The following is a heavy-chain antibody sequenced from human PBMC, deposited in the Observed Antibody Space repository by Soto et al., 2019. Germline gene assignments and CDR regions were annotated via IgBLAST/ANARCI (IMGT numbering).Heavy chain of an antibody. J-gene: IGHJ6*02. V-gene: IGHV3-9*01. CDR3: AKVRYDCSGGSCPYGMDV. CDR2: ISWNSGSI. Sequence: PGGSLRLSCAASGFTFDDYAMHWVRQAPGKGLEWVSGISWNSGSIGYADSVKGRFTISRDNAKNSLYLQMNSLGAEDTALYYCAKVRYDCSGGSCPYGMDVWGQGTTVTVSS. D-gene: IGHD2-15*01. CDR1: GFTFDDYA.